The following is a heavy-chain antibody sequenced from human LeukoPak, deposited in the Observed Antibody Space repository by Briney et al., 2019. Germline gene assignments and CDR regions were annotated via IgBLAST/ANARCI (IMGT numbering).Heavy chain of an antibody. CDR1: GGSISSYY. V-gene: IGHV4-59*08. CDR2: IYYSGST. J-gene: IGHJ3*02. Sequence: SETLSLTCTVSGGSISSYYWSWIRQPPGKGLEWIGYIYYSGSTNYNPSLKSRVTISVDTSKNQFSLKLTSVTAADTALYYCARGPYKYDGSGAFDIWGQGTMVTVSS. CDR3: ARGPYKYDGSGAFDI. D-gene: IGHD3-22*01.